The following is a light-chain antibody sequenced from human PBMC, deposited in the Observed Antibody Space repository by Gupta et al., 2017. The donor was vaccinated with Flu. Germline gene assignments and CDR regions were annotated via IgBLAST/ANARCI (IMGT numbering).Light chain of an antibody. V-gene: IGKV3-15*01. CDR1: QSVRSD. Sequence: PATLSVSPGERATLSCRASQSVRSDLAWYQQRPGQAPRLLMYAVSTRATGIPDRFSGSGSGTEFTLTISSLQSEDFALYYCQQYNNWPRTFGRGTRVQIK. CDR2: AVS. J-gene: IGKJ1*01. CDR3: QQYNNWPRT.